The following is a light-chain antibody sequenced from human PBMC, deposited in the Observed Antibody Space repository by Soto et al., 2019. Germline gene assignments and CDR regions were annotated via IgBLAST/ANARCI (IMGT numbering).Light chain of an antibody. V-gene: IGLV2-14*01. CDR1: SSDIGGYNS. J-gene: IGLJ1*01. CDR3: SSYTSSSTLV. Sequence: QSALTQPASVSGSPGQSITISCTGTSSDIGGYNSVSWYQQHPGKAPKLMIYDVTTRPSGVSNRFSGSKSGNTASLAISGLQDEDEAEYYCSSYTSSSTLVFGTGTKLTVL. CDR2: DVT.